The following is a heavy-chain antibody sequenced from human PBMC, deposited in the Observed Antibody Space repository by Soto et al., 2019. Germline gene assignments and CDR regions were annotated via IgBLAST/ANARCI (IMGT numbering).Heavy chain of an antibody. V-gene: IGHV1-24*01. CDR1: GYTLTELS. Sequence: ASVKVSCKVSGYTLTELSMHWVRQAPGKGLEWMGGFDPEDGETIYAQKFQGRVTMTEDTSTDTAYMELSSLRSEDTAVYYCATGFGESVGDPAAFDIWGQGTMVTVSS. CDR3: ATGFGESVGDPAAFDI. CDR2: FDPEDGET. D-gene: IGHD3-3*01. J-gene: IGHJ3*02.